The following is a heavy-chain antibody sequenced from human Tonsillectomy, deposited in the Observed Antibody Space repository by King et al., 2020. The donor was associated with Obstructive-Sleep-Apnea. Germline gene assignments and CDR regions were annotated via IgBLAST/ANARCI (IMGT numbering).Heavy chain of an antibody. V-gene: IGHV4-4*02. CDR2: IYHSGST. Sequence: QLQESGPGLVKPSGTLSLTCAVSGGSISSSNWWSWVRQPPGKGLEWIREIYHSGSTNYNPSLKSRVTISVDKSKNQFSLKLSSVTAADTAVYYCARGTDYYDSSGYYDAFDIWGQGTMVTVSS. D-gene: IGHD3-22*01. CDR1: GGSISSSNW. CDR3: ARGTDYYDSSGYYDAFDI. J-gene: IGHJ3*02.